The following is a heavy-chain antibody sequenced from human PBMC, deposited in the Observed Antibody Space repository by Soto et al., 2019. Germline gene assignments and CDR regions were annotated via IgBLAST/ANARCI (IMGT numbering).Heavy chain of an antibody. CDR3: ARENRLGTYYSDS. CDR2: IFHTGST. V-gene: IGHV4-30-2*01. D-gene: IGHD7-27*01. CDR1: GGSIGTAGYS. J-gene: IGHJ4*02. Sequence: PSETLSLTCAVSGGSIGTAGYSWSWIRQPPGKGLEWIGYIFHTGSTYYNPSLKTRVTISIDRSKNQFSLHLNSVTAADTAIYYCARENRLGTYYSDSWGKGTLVTVSS.